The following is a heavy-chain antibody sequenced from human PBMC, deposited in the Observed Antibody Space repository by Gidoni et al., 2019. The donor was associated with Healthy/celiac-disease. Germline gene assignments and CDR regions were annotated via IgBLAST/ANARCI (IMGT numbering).Heavy chain of an antibody. Sequence: CPASGFTFSSYAMSWVRQAPGKWLEWVSAISGSGGSTYYADSVKGRFTISRDNSKNTLYLQMNSLRAEDTAVYYCAKGTATWWFDPWGQGTLVTVSS. D-gene: IGHD5-18*01. CDR3: AKGTATWWFDP. CDR2: ISGSGGST. J-gene: IGHJ5*02. CDR1: GFTFSSYA. V-gene: IGHV3-23*01.